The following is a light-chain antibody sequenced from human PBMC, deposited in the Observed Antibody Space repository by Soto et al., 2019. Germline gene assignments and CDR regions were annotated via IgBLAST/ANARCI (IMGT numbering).Light chain of an antibody. J-gene: IGKJ4*01. V-gene: IGKV3-11*01. CDR1: QSVCGD. Sequence: IVLTQSPATLSLSPGERATLSCRASQSVCGDLDWYQQKPGQAPRLLIYDASNRASGIPARFSGSGSGTDFTLTIISLEPQDLAVDYCHQRSNWPPLTFGGGTKVEIK. CDR2: DAS. CDR3: HQRSNWPPLT.